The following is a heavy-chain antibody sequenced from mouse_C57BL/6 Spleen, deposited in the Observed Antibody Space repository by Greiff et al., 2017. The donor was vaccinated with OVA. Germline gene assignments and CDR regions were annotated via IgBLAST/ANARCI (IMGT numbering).Heavy chain of an antibody. CDR1: GYTFTSYW. J-gene: IGHJ3*01. CDR3: ARSAITTVVKGTWFAY. Sequence: QVQLQQPGAELVKPGASVKMSCKASGYTFTSYWITWVKQRPGQGLEWIGDIYPGSGSTNYNEKFKSKATLTVDTSSSTAYMQLSSLTSEDSAVYYCARSAITTVVKGTWFAYWGQGTLVTVSA. CDR2: IYPGSGST. V-gene: IGHV1-55*01. D-gene: IGHD1-1*01.